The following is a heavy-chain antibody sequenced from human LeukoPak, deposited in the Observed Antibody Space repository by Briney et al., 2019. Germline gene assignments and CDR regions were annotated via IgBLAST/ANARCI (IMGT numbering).Heavy chain of an antibody. V-gene: IGHV4-30-2*01. D-gene: IGHD2-15*01. CDR3: ARRGGSFANYFDT. Sequence: PSETLSLTCVVSGDSISSGGYTWTWIRQAPGKGLEWIGYIYKSASTYYNPSLKSRVTISIDRSKNQFSLNLTSVTAADTAVYYCARRGGSFANYFDTWGQGTLVSVSS. J-gene: IGHJ5*02. CDR1: GDSISSGGYT. CDR2: IYKSAST.